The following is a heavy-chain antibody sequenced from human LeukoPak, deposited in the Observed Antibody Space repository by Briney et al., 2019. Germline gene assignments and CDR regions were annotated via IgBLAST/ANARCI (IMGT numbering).Heavy chain of an antibody. Sequence: PGGSLRLSCTASDFTVKNNYMSWVRQAPGKGLEWVSLTYIDGATYYADSVMGRFTISRDNSRNTLYLQMNNLRAADTAVYYCARGTMTPHTYYCDFWGQGTLVTVSS. CDR1: DFTVKNNY. D-gene: IGHD4-17*01. CDR3: ARGTMTPHTYYCDF. CDR2: TYIDGAT. V-gene: IGHV3-53*01. J-gene: IGHJ4*02.